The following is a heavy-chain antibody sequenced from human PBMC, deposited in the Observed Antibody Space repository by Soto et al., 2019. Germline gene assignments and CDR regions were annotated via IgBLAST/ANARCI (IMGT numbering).Heavy chain of an antibody. CDR1: GFTFSSYG. Sequence: QVQLVESGGGVVQPGRSLRLSCAASGFTFSSYGMHWVRQAPGKGLEWVAVISYDGSNNYYADSVKGRFTISRDNSKNTLYLEMDSLRAEDTAVYYCAKDIYKGAAGTLLDYCGQGTLVTVSS. CDR2: ISYDGSNN. V-gene: IGHV3-30*18. J-gene: IGHJ4*02. CDR3: AKDIYKGAAGTLLDY. D-gene: IGHD6-13*01.